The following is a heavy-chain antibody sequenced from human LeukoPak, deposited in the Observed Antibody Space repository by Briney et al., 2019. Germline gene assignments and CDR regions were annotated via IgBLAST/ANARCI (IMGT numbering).Heavy chain of an antibody. Sequence: SETLSLTCTVSGGSISSYYWSWIRQPPGKGLEWIGYIYYSGSTNYNPSLKSRVTISVDTSKNQFSLNPRSVTAADTAVYYCARGAGGSGTYYNRGLDPWGQGTLVTVSS. CDR3: ARGAGGSGTYYNRGLDP. J-gene: IGHJ5*02. D-gene: IGHD3-10*01. CDR2: IYYSGST. V-gene: IGHV4-59*01. CDR1: GGSISSYY.